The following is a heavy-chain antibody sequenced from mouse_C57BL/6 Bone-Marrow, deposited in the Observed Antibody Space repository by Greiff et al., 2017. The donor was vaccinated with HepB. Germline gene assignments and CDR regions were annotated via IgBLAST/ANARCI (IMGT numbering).Heavy chain of an antibody. D-gene: IGHD2-5*01. CDR2: ISGGGGNT. Sequence: EVMLVESGGGLVKPGGSLRLSCAASGFTFSSYTMSWVRQTPEKRLEWVATISGGGGNTYYPDSVKGRFTISRDNAKNTLYLQMSSLRSEDTALYYCARHAYYSNSYYAMGYWGQGTSVTVSS. J-gene: IGHJ4*01. CDR3: ARHAYYSNSYYAMGY. CDR1: GFTFSSYT. V-gene: IGHV5-9*01.